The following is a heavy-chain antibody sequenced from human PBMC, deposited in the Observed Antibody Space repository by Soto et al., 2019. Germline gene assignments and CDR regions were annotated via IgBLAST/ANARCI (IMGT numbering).Heavy chain of an antibody. CDR2: ISHSGRT. D-gene: IGHD5-18*01. CDR3: ARGYTYSSNFYDC. Sequence: SETLCLPWTVSGGSISSAAYYWSWIRQHPGKGLEWIGYISHSGRTYYNPSLKSRVIISVVTSKNQFSLSLTSVTAADTAVYYCARGYTYSSNFYDCWSQRALDIGSS. V-gene: IGHV4-31*02. CDR1: GGSISSAAYY. J-gene: IGHJ4*02.